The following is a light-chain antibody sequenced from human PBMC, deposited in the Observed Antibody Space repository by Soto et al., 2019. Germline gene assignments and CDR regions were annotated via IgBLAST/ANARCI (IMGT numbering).Light chain of an antibody. CDR3: SSHKTSTNTLV. J-gene: IGLJ2*01. V-gene: IGLV2-14*01. CDR1: STDVGAYNH. Sequence: QSVLTQPASVSGSPGQSITISCTGTSTDVGAYNHVSWFQQHPGKAPKLMIYEVSNRPSGVSNRFSGSKSGSTASLTISGLQAEDEADYYCSSHKTSTNTLVFGGGTKLTVL. CDR2: EVS.